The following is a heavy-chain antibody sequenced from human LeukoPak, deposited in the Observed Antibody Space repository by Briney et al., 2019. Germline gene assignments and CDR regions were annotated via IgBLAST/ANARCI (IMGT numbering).Heavy chain of an antibody. CDR2: ISGSGGST. CDR3: TTGAVGVVVIAMGMGHYYYMDV. Sequence: GGSLRLSCAASGFTFSSYAMSWVRQAPGKGLEWVSAISGSGGSTYYADSVKGRFTISRDNSKNTLYLQMNSLRAEDTAVYYCTTGAVGVVVIAMGMGHYYYMDVWGKGTTVTVSS. CDR1: GFTFSSYA. D-gene: IGHD2-21*01. V-gene: IGHV3-23*01. J-gene: IGHJ6*03.